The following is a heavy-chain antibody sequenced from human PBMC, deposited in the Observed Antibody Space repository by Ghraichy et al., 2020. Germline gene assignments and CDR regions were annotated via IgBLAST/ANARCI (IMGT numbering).Heavy chain of an antibody. CDR1: GFTFGDYA. CDR2: IRSNSYSGAP. J-gene: IGHJ3*01. Sequence: GGSLRLSCTASGFTFGDYAMTWVRQAPGKGLEWVSFIRSNSYSGAPEYVASVKGRFAISRDDSKSIAYLQMNSLKTEDTAVYYCTRAYYYDSRIYYSDAFDVWGQGTMVTVSS. CDR3: TRAYYYDSRIYYSDAFDV. D-gene: IGHD3-10*01. V-gene: IGHV3-49*04.